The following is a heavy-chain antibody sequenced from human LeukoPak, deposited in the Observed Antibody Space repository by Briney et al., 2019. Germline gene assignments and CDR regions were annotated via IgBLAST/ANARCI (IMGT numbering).Heavy chain of an antibody. CDR1: GFTFSSYA. Sequence: PGGSLRISCAASGFTFSSYAMSWVRQAPGKGLEWVSAISGSGGSTYYADSVKGRFTISRDNSKNTLYLQMNSLRAEDTAVYYSAVGRAHVHPFMVRGAPMDYWGQGTLVTVSS. D-gene: IGHD3-10*01. J-gene: IGHJ4*02. V-gene: IGHV3-23*01. CDR3: AVGRAHVHPFMVRGAPMDY. CDR2: ISGSGGST.